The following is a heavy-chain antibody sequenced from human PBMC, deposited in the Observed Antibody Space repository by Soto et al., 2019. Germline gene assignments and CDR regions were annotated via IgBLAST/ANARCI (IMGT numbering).Heavy chain of an antibody. D-gene: IGHD3-10*01. J-gene: IGHJ6*02. Sequence: ASVKVSCKVSGYTLTELSMHWVRQAPGKGLEWMGGFDPEDGETIYAQKFQGRVTMTEDTSTDTAYMELSSLRSEDTAVYYCATRGLWLGEQKAPYYYYGMDVWGQGTTVTVSS. CDR1: GYTLTELS. CDR2: FDPEDGET. V-gene: IGHV1-24*01. CDR3: ATRGLWLGEQKAPYYYYGMDV.